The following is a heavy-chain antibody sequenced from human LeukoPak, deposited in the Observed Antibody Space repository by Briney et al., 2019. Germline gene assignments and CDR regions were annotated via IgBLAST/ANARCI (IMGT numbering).Heavy chain of an antibody. J-gene: IGHJ4*02. V-gene: IGHV4-4*02. CDR3: ARHLGIAVAQFDY. CDR1: GGSISSSNW. Sequence: SETLSLTCAVSGGSISSSNWWSWVRQPPGKGLEWIGEIYHSGSTNYNPSLKSRVTISVDKSKNQFSLKLSSVTAADTAVYYCARHLGIAVAQFDYWGQGTPVTVSS. D-gene: IGHD6-19*01. CDR2: IYHSGST.